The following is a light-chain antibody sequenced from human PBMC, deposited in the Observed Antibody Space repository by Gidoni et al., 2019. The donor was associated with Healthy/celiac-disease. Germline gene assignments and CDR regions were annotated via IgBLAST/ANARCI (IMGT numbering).Light chain of an antibody. Sequence: EIVMTQSPATLSVSPGERATLSCRASQSVSSNLAWYQQKPGQAPRLLIYGASTRATGIPARFSGSVSGTEFTLTISSLQSEDFAVYYCQHRKTFGQXTKVEIK. V-gene: IGKV3-15*01. CDR2: GAS. CDR1: QSVSSN. J-gene: IGKJ1*01. CDR3: QHRKT.